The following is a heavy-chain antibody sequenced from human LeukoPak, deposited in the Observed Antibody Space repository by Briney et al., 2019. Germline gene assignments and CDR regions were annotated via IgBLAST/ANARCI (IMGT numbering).Heavy chain of an antibody. CDR3: AREKIGTGTVLGKDYYYMDV. CDR1: GVSISSSNSY. J-gene: IGHJ6*03. Sequence: SETLSLTCTVSGVSISSSNSYWGWIRQPPGKGLEWIGSIYYSGNTYYNPSLKSRVTISVDTSKNQFSLKLSSVTAADTAMYYCAREKIGTGTVLGKDYYYMDVWGKGTTVTVSS. CDR2: IYYSGNT. D-gene: IGHD3-16*01. V-gene: IGHV4-39*07.